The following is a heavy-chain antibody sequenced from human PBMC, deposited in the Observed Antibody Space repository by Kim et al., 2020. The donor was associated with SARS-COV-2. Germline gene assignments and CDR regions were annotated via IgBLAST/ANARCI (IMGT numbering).Heavy chain of an antibody. CDR1: GFTFSSYA. D-gene: IGHD1-26*01. CDR3: ARAYSGNYYYDMDV. Sequence: GGSLRLSCAASGFTFSSYAMHWVRQAPGKGLEWVAAIGNAGSNKYYATSVKGRFTISRDNSKNTLYLQMNILRAVDTAVYYCARAYSGNYYYDMDVWGQGTTVTVSS. CDR2: IGNAGSNK. J-gene: IGHJ6*02. V-gene: IGHV3-30*04.